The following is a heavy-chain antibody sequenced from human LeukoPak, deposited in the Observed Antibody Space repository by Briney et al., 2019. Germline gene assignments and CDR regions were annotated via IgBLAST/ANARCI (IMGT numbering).Heavy chain of an antibody. V-gene: IGHV3-30-3*01. CDR2: ISYDGSNK. J-gene: IGHJ4*02. CDR3: ARERGVAARHGFDY. Sequence: GGSLRLSCAASGFTFSSYAMHWVRQAPGKGLEWVAVISYDGSNKYYADSVKGRFTISRDNSKNTLYLQMNSLRAEDTAVYYCARERGVAARHGFDYWGQGTLVTVSS. D-gene: IGHD6-6*01. CDR1: GFTFSSYA.